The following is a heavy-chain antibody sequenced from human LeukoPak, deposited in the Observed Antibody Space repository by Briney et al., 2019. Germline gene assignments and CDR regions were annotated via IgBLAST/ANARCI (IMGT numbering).Heavy chain of an antibody. Sequence: ASVKVSCKASGYTFTSYGISWVRQAPGQGLEWMGWISAYNGNTNYAQKLQGRVTMTTDPSTSTAYMELRSLRSDHTAVYYCARAGSMVRGVIIGNNWFDPWGQGTLVTVSS. D-gene: IGHD3-10*01. CDR3: ARAGSMVRGVIIGNNWFDP. CDR2: ISAYNGNT. V-gene: IGHV1-18*01. J-gene: IGHJ5*02. CDR1: GYTFTSYG.